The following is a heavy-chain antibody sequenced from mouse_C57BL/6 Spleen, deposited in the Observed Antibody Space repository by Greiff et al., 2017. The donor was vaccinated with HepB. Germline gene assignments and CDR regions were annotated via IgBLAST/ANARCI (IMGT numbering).Heavy chain of an antibody. CDR1: GFSLTSYG. D-gene: IGHD2-4*01. V-gene: IGHV2-6*03. Sequence: VQGVESGPGLVAPSQSLSITCTVSGFSLTSYGVHWVRQPPGKGLEWLVVIWSDGSTTYNSALKSRLSISKDNSKSQVFLKMNSLQTDDTAMYYCAIEGYYDYDGYAMDYWGQGTSVTVSS. CDR2: IWSDGST. J-gene: IGHJ4*01. CDR3: AIEGYYDYDGYAMDY.